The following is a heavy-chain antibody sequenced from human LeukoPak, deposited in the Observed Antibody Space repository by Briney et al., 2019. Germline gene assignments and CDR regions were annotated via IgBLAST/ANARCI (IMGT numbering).Heavy chain of an antibody. Sequence: PGGSLRLSCAASGFTFSSYAMSWVRQAPGKGLEWVSAISGSGGSTYYADSVKGRFTISRDNAKNSLYLQMNSLRAEDTAVYYCSRGRLFGDYWGQGALVTVSS. J-gene: IGHJ4*02. CDR1: GFTFSSYA. V-gene: IGHV3-23*01. CDR3: SRGRLFGDY. D-gene: IGHD2-21*02. CDR2: ISGSGGST.